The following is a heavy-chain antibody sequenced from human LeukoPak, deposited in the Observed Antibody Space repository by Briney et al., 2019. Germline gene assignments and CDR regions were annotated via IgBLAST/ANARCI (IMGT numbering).Heavy chain of an antibody. D-gene: IGHD3-3*01. CDR2: FDPEDGVT. CDR3: ATDRTRGVVIRSMDV. CDR1: GYTLTELS. V-gene: IGHV1-24*01. J-gene: IGHJ6*03. Sequence: GASVKVSCKVSGYTLTELSMHWVRQAPGKGLEWMGGFDPEDGVTIYAQKFQGRVTMTEDTSTDTAYMELSSLRSEDTAVYYCATDRTRGVVIRSMDVWGKGTTVTVSS.